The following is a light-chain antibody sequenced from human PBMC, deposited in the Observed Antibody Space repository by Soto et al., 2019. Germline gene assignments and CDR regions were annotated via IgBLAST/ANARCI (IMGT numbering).Light chain of an antibody. CDR1: QSTSNW. Sequence: DIQMTQSPSTLSASLGDRVTITCRASQSTSNWLAWYQQKAGKAPKFLIYDASSLESGVPSRFSGSGSGTEFTLTISSLQPDDFATYYCQQYNNYPWTFGQGTKVDIK. V-gene: IGKV1-5*01. J-gene: IGKJ1*01. CDR2: DAS. CDR3: QQYNNYPWT.